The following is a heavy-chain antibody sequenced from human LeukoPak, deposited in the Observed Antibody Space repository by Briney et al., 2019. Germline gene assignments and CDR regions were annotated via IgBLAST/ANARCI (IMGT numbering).Heavy chain of an antibody. V-gene: IGHV4-34*01. J-gene: IGHJ4*02. CDR1: GGSFSGYY. Sequence: SETLSLTCAVYGGSFSGYYWSWIRQPPGKGLEWIGEINHSGSTNCNPSLKSRVTISVDTSKNQFSLKLSSVTAADTAVYYCARVHLRYFDWLLFPSYFDYWGQGTLVTVSS. CDR3: ARVHLRYFDWLLFPSYFDY. CDR2: INHSGST. D-gene: IGHD3-9*01.